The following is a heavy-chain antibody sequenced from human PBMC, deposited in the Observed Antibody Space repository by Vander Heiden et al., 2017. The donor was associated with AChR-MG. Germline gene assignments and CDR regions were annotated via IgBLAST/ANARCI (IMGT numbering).Heavy chain of an antibody. CDR3: ARGGGYDDYYYYYGMDV. CDR1: GDSLSSNRAG. Sequence: QVQLQQSGPGLVKPSQTLSLNCAIAGDSLSSNRAGWNWIRHSPWRGPEWLGRTYYSSKCYNHYAVSVKSCITNNPVTSKNQFSRQLNSVTPEHTAVYYCARGGGYDDYYYYYGMDVWGQGTTVTVSS. D-gene: IGHD5-12*01. V-gene: IGHV6-1*03. CDR2: TYYSSKCYN. J-gene: IGHJ6*02.